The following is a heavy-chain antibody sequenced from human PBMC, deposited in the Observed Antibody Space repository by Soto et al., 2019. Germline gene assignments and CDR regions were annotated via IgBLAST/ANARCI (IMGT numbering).Heavy chain of an antibody. J-gene: IGHJ4*02. V-gene: IGHV3-23*01. CDR1: GFTFSSCA. D-gene: IGHD3-22*01. CDR2: INGGGDRT. Sequence: EVQLLGSGGGLVQPGGSLRLSCAASGFTFSSCAMTWVRQAPGKGLEWVSAINGGGDRTFHADSVKGRFTISRDNSKNTLYLQMNSLRAEDTAVYYCAKSGYDSSGYHLIDYRGQGALVTVSS. CDR3: AKSGYDSSGYHLIDY.